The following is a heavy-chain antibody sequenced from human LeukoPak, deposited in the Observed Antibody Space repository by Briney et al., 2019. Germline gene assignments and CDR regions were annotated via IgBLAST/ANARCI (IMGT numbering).Heavy chain of an antibody. CDR1: GFIFSGYG. CDR2: IWNDGSNK. D-gene: IGHD1-7*01. CDR3: ARSGTGTKTVDY. Sequence: GGSLRLSCAASGFIFSGYGMHWVRQAPGKGLEWVAVIWNDGSNKYYAESVKGRFTISRDTSKNTLFLQMNSLRAEDTAVYYCARSGTGTKTVDYWGQGTLVTVSS. V-gene: IGHV3-33*01. J-gene: IGHJ4*02.